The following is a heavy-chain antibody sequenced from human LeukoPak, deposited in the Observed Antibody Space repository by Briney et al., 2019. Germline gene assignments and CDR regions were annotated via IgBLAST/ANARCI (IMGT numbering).Heavy chain of an antibody. Sequence: ASVKVSCKAIDYSFRSFGISWVRQAPGQGLEWMGWIKNSNGHTQYAQKFQGRITMTTDTSTTTAYMEMRRLRSDDTAVYYCARSADSRGYDFLDYWGQGTLVTVSS. CDR2: IKNSNGHT. CDR3: ARSADSRGYDFLDY. CDR1: DYSFRSFG. V-gene: IGHV1-18*01. J-gene: IGHJ4*02. D-gene: IGHD3-22*01.